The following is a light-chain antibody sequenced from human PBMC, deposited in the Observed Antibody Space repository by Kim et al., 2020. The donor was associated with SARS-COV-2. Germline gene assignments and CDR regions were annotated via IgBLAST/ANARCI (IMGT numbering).Light chain of an antibody. J-gene: IGLJ2*01. V-gene: IGLV2-14*03. Sequence: LTQPASVSRSPGQSITISCTGTSSDVGGYNYVSWYQQHPGKAPKLMIYDVSNRPSGVSNRFSGSKSGNTASLTISGLQAEDEADYYCSSYTSSSTPVFGGGTQLTVL. CDR1: SSDVGGYNY. CDR2: DVS. CDR3: SSYTSSSTPV.